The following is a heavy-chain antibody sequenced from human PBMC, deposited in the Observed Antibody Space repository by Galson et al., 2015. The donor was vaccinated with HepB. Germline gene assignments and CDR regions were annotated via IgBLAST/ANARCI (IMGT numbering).Heavy chain of an antibody. V-gene: IGHV1-18*01. CDR1: GYTFTSYG. CDR2: ISAYNGNT. D-gene: IGHD3-22*01. CDR3: ARVRSITMKKGDAFDI. J-gene: IGHJ3*02. Sequence: QSGAEVKKPGASVKVSCKASGYTFTSYGISWVRQAPGQGLEWMGWISAYNGNTNYAQKLQGRVTMTTDTSTSTAYMELRSLRSDDTAVYYCARVRSITMKKGDAFDIWGQGTMVTVSS.